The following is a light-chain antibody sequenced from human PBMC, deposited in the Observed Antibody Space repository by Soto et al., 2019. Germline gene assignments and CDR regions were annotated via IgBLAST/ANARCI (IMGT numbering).Light chain of an antibody. CDR2: AAS. J-gene: IGKJ2*01. CDR3: QQSYSTPYT. V-gene: IGKV1-39*01. CDR1: HSISCY. Sequence: DILMTQAPSSLSAAVGDGVTITYRARHSISCYLNWYQQKPGKAPNLLIYAASSLQSGVPSRYSGSGSGTDFTLTIRSLKPEDFATYSCQQSYSTPYTSGLENTLDIK.